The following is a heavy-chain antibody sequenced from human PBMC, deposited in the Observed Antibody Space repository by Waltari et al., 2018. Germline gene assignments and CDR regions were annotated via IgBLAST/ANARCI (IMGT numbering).Heavy chain of an antibody. CDR1: RGSIRRHY. J-gene: IGHJ6*02. CDR3: ARDRVVPADEPDYYGLDV. V-gene: IGHV4-59*11. D-gene: IGHD2-2*01. CDR2: IYYNGAP. Sequence: QVQLQESGPGQVKPSETLSLTCDVSRGSIRRHYWSWIRRPPGKGREWIGYIYYNGAPNYNPSLRSWVSISVDTAKNQFSLKLTAVTAADTAVYYCARDRVVPADEPDYYGLDVWGQGTTVTVSS.